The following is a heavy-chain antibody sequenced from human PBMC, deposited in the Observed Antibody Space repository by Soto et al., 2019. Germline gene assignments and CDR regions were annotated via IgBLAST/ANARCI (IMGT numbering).Heavy chain of an antibody. Sequence: QVQMVESGGGVVQPGRSLRLSCAASGFTFSYYAMHWVRQSPGKGLEWVALISYEGSNTFYADAVKGRFTISRDNTKDTLNLQMNSLRFEDTAVYYCARDSFFRPLAYFGMDVWGQGTTVIVSS. CDR2: ISYEGSNT. V-gene: IGHV3-30-3*01. J-gene: IGHJ6*02. CDR3: ARDSFFRPLAYFGMDV. CDR1: GFTFSYYA. D-gene: IGHD3-10*01.